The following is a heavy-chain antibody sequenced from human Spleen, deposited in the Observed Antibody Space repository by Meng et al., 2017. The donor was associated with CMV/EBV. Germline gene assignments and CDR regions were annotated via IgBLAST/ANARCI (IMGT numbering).Heavy chain of an antibody. D-gene: IGHD3-16*01. J-gene: IGHJ4*02. CDR2: ISSSGSTM. V-gene: IGHV3-48*03. CDR3: ASEGGPYYFDY. Sequence: GGSMRLSCAVSGFTFSGFEMNWVRRAPGKGLEWLSYISSSGSTMYYAGSVKGRFTISRDNAKSSLYLQMSSLRAEDTAVYYCASEGGPYYFDYWGQGTLVTVSS. CDR1: GFTFSGFE.